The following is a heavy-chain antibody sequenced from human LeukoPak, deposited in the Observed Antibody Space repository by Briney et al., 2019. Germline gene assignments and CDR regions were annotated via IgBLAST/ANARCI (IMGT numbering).Heavy chain of an antibody. CDR2: INHSGST. CDR3: ARAPLRWLYYYMDV. V-gene: IGHV4-34*01. Sequence: SETLSLTCAVYGGSFSGYYWSWIRQPPGKGLEWIGEINHSGSTNYNPSLKSRVTISVDTSKNQFSLKLSSVTAADTAVYYCARAPLRWLYYYMDVWGKGTTVTISS. CDR1: GGSFSGYY. D-gene: IGHD4-23*01. J-gene: IGHJ6*03.